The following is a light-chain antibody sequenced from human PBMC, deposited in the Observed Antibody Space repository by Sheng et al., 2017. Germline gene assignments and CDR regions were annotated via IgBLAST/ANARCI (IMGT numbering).Light chain of an antibody. CDR2: DAS. Sequence: DIVMTQSPDSLAVSLGERATINCKSSQSVLYSSNNKDYLAWYQQKPGQPPKLLIYDASNRATGIPARFSGSGSGTDFTLTISSLEPEDFAVYYCQQRSNWLTFGGGTKVEIK. CDR1: QSVLYSSNNKDY. J-gene: IGKJ4*01. CDR3: QQRSNWLT. V-gene: IGKV4-1*01.